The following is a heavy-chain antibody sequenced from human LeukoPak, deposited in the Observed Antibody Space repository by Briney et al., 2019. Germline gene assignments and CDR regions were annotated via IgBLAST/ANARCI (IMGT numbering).Heavy chain of an antibody. V-gene: IGHV1-69*06. J-gene: IGHJ4*02. CDR1: GGTFSSYA. Sequence: ASVKVSCKASGGTFSSYAISWVRQAPGQGLEWMGGIIPIFGTANYAQKFQGRVTITADKSTSTAYMELSSLRSEDTAVYYCASRSNYYDSSGYYQIMDYWGQGTLVTVSS. CDR3: ASRSNYYDSSGYYQIMDY. CDR2: IIPIFGTA. D-gene: IGHD3-22*01.